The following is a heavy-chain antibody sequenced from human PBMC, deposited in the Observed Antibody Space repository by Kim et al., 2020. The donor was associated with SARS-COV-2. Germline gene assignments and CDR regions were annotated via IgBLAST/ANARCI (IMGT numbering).Heavy chain of an antibody. D-gene: IGHD4-4*01. V-gene: IGHV4-59*13. Sequence: SETLSLTCTVSGGSISSYYWSWIRQPPGKGLEWIGYIYYSGSTNYNPSLKSRVTISVDTSKNQFSLKLSSVTAADTAVYYCARGTVTRTLYWFDPWGQGTLVTVSS. J-gene: IGHJ5*02. CDR1: GGSISSYY. CDR2: IYYSGST. CDR3: ARGTVTRTLYWFDP.